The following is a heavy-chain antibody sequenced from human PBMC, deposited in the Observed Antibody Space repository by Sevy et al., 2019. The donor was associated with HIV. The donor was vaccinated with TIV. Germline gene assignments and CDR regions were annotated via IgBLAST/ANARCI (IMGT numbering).Heavy chain of an antibody. V-gene: IGHV3-21*01. J-gene: IGHJ4*02. CDR3: ASGSLDSTGYPFDY. D-gene: IGHD3-22*01. Sequence: GGSLRLSCAASGFTFSIYTMNWVRQAPGKGLEWVSSISSSSTYIYYADSVRGRFTISRDNAKNSLYLQMHSLRAEATAVYYCASGSLDSTGYPFDYWGQGTLVTVSS. CDR2: ISSSSTYI. CDR1: GFTFSIYT.